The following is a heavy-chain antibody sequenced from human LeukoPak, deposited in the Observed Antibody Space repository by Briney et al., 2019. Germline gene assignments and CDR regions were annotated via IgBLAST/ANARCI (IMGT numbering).Heavy chain of an antibody. CDR3: ARDGYNPVAFDI. CDR1: GYSLSSGYF. V-gene: IGHV4-38-2*02. J-gene: IGHJ3*02. CDR2: IYRTGNT. D-gene: IGHD5-24*01. Sequence: SETLSLTCTVSGYSLSSGYFWGWIRQPPGKGLEWNGNIYRTGNTFYNPSLQSRVTISVDTSKNHFSLQLISVTAADTAVYYCARDGYNPVAFDIWGRGTLVTVSS.